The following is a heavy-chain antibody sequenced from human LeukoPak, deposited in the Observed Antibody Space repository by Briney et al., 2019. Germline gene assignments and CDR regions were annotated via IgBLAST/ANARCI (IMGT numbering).Heavy chain of an antibody. V-gene: IGHV3-48*03. CDR2: IRDDGSTT. Sequence: GGSLRLSCVGSGLTFSGFELNWVRQPPGKGLEWVSYIRDDGSTTTYADSVKGRFVISRDNTKNSLYLQMNSLRGEDTAIYYCARRFRDWGQGTLVTVSS. CDR1: GLTFSGFE. D-gene: IGHD3-16*01. CDR3: ARRFRD. J-gene: IGHJ4*02.